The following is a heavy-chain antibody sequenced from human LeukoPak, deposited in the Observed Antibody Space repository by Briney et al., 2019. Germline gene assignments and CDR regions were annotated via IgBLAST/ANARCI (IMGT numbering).Heavy chain of an antibody. V-gene: IGHV4-59*01. Sequence: TSETLSLTCTVSGGSISSYYWSWIRQPPGKGLERIGYIYYSGSTNYNPSLKSRVTISVDTSKNQFSLKLSSVTAADTAVYYCARDGGSSGWYDYWGQGTLVTVSS. CDR1: GGSISSYY. J-gene: IGHJ4*02. D-gene: IGHD6-19*01. CDR3: ARDGGSSGWYDY. CDR2: IYYSGST.